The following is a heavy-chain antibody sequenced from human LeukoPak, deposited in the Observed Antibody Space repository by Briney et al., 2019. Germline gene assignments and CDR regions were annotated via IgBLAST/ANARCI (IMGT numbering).Heavy chain of an antibody. CDR1: GFTFSSYG. Sequence: PGGSLRLSCAASGFTFSSYGMHWVRQAPGKGLEWVAFIRYDGSNKYYADSVKGRFTISRDNSKNTLYLQMNSLRAEDTAVYYCAREYCSGGRCYAYLDNWGPGTLVTVSS. D-gene: IGHD2-15*01. V-gene: IGHV3-30*02. CDR2: IRYDGSNK. CDR3: AREYCSGGRCYAYLDN. J-gene: IGHJ4*02.